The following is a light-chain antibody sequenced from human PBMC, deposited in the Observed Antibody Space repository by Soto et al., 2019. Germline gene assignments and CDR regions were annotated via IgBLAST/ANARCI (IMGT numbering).Light chain of an antibody. CDR2: SNN. Sequence: QSVLTQPPSASGTPGQRVTISCSGSTSNIGSNTVTWYQQLPGTAPKLLIYSNNQRPSGVPDRFSGSKSGTSAFLAISGLQSEDEADYYCAAWDDTLNGYVFGTGTKVTVL. V-gene: IGLV1-44*01. CDR3: AAWDDTLNGYV. J-gene: IGLJ1*01. CDR1: TSNIGSNT.